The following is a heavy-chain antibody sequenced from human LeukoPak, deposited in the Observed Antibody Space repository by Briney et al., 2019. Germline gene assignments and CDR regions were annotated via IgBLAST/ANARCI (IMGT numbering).Heavy chain of an antibody. D-gene: IGHD5-18*01. J-gene: IGHJ4*02. V-gene: IGHV1-69*04. CDR1: GGTFSSYT. CDR2: IIPILGIA. CDR3: AREAGSYGLYYFDY. Sequence: PVKVSCKASGGTFSSYTISWVRQAPGQGLEWMGRIIPILGIANYAQKFQGRVTITADKSTSTAYKELSSLRSEDTAVYYCAREAGSYGLYYFDYWGQGTLVTVSS.